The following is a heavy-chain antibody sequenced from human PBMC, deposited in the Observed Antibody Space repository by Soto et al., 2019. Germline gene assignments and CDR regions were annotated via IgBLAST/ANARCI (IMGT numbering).Heavy chain of an antibody. CDR2: XXXSGSTI. CDR3: ARGKWLMVAFDI. V-gene: IGHV3-11*01. D-gene: IGHD2-8*01. CDR1: GFTFSDYY. J-gene: IGHJ3*02. Sequence: GGSLRLSCAASGFTFSDYYMSWIRQAPGKGLEWVSYXXXSGSTIYYADSVKGRFTISRDNAKNSLYLQMNSLRAEDTAVYYCARGKWLMVAFDIWGQGTMVTVS.